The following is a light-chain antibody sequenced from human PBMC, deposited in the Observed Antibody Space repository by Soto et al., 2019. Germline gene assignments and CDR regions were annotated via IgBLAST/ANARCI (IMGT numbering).Light chain of an antibody. J-gene: IGKJ2*01. V-gene: IGKV1-5*03. CDR2: KAS. CDR3: QQYNSYPYT. CDR1: QTISSW. Sequence: DIQMTQSPSTLSASVGDRVTITCCASQTISSWLAWYQQKPGKAPKLLIYKASSLESGVPSRFSGSGSGTEFHRTISSLQPDDFATYYGQQYNSYPYTFGQWTKMEIK.